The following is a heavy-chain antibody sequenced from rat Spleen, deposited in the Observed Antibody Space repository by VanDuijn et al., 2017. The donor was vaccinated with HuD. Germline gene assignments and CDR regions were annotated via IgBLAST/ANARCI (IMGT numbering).Heavy chain of an antibody. D-gene: IGHD1-11*01. J-gene: IGHJ3*01. CDR3: ARLWLRRVHNWFAY. Sequence: EVQLVESGGGLVQPGRSLKLSCAASGFTFSDYYMTWVRQAPAKGLEWVASISSDGSSTYYRDSVKGRFTISRDNAKSTLYLQMDSLRSEDTATYYCARLWLRRVHNWFAYWGQGTLVTVSS. CDR2: ISSDGSST. CDR1: GFTFSDYY. V-gene: IGHV5-7*01.